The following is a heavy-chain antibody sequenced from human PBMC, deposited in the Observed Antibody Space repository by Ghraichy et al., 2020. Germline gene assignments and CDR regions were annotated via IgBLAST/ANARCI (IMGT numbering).Heavy chain of an antibody. V-gene: IGHV5-51*01. CDR3: ARRRQLLSEWYFDL. Sequence: GESLNISCKGSGYSFTSYWIGWVRQMPGKGLEWMGIIYPGDSDTRYSPSFQGQVTFSADKSISTAYLQWSSLKASDTAMYYCARRRQLLSEWYFDLWGRGTLVTVSS. D-gene: IGHD2-2*01. CDR2: IYPGDSDT. CDR1: GYSFTSYW. J-gene: IGHJ2*01.